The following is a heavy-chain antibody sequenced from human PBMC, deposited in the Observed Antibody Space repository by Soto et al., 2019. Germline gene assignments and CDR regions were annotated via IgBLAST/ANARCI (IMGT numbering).Heavy chain of an antibody. CDR2: ISSSSSTI. V-gene: IGHV3-48*02. D-gene: IGHD2-8*01. CDR1: GFTFSSYS. J-gene: IGHJ6*02. CDR3: ARALGYCTNGVCSTGYYYYGMDV. Sequence: EVQLVESGGGLVQPGGSLRLSCAASGFTFSSYSMNWVRQAPGKGLEWVSYISSSSSTIYYADSVKGRFTISRDNAKNSLYLQMNSLRDEDTAVYYCARALGYCTNGVCSTGYYYYGMDVWGQGTTVTVSS.